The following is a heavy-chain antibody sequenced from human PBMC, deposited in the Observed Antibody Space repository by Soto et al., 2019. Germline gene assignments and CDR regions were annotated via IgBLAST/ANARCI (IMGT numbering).Heavy chain of an antibody. CDR1: GGSISSSSYY. D-gene: IGHD2-15*01. CDR3: AREGGGYCSGGSCQVDY. J-gene: IGHJ4*02. Sequence: SETMSLNCSVTGGSISSSSYYWGWIRKPPGKGLEWIRSIYYLGNTYYNPFLKSRVTISVDTSKNQFSLKLSSVTAADTAVYYCAREGGGYCSGGSCQVDYWGQGTLVTVS. V-gene: IGHV4-39*02. CDR2: IYYLGNT.